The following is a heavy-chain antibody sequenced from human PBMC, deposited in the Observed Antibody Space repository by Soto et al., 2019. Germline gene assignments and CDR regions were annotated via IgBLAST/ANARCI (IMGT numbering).Heavy chain of an antibody. D-gene: IGHD3-10*01. Sequence: VQLVETGGGLIQPGGSLRLSCAASGFTVSSNYMSWVRQAPGKGLEWVSVIYSGGSTYYADSVKGRFTISRDNSKNTLYLQMNRLRAEDTAVYYCARGSTYYYGSGSLVDYWGQGTLVTVSS. J-gene: IGHJ4*02. CDR3: ARGSTYYYGSGSLVDY. CDR1: GFTVSSNY. V-gene: IGHV3-53*02. CDR2: IYSGGST.